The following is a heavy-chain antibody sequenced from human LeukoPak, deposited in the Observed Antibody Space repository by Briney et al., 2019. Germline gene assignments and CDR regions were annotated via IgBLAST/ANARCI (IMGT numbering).Heavy chain of an antibody. Sequence: PGGSLRLSCAASGFTFTNYGMHWVRQAPGKGLEWVALIWFDGTQIYYADSVKGRFTISRDNSKNTMFLQVNSLRAEDTAVYYCAREPYYYDSSGYPMPDDYWGQGTLVTVSS. V-gene: IGHV3-33*01. J-gene: IGHJ4*02. D-gene: IGHD3-22*01. CDR2: IWFDGTQI. CDR1: GFTFTNYG. CDR3: AREPYYYDSSGYPMPDDY.